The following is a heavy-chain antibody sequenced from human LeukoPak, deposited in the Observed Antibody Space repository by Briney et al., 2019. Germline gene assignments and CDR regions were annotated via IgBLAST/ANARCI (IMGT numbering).Heavy chain of an antibody. CDR1: GYTFTSYG. V-gene: IGHV1-18*01. J-gene: IGHJ3*01. CDR3: ARVSPQPIVVVIPSGDY. Sequence: GASVKVSCKASGYTFTSYGNSWVRQAPGQGLEWMGWISAYNGNTNYAQKLQGRVTMTTDTSTSTAYMELRSLRSDDTAVYYCARVSPQPIVVVIPSGDYWGQGTMVTVSS. CDR2: ISAYNGNT. D-gene: IGHD3-22*01.